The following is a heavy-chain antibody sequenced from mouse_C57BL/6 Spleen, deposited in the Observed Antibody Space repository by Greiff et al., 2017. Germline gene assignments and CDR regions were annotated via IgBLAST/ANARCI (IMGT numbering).Heavy chain of an antibody. D-gene: IGHD2-5*01. CDR2: IYPGDGDT. CDR3: AREKAYSNYERAMDY. CDR1: GYAFSSYW. Sequence: QVQLQQSGAELVKPGASVKISCKASGYAFSSYWMNWVKQRPGKGLEWIGQIYPGDGDTNYNGKFKGKATLTADKSSSTAYRQLSSLTSEDAAVYFCAREKAYSNYERAMDYWGQGTSVTVSS. V-gene: IGHV1-80*01. J-gene: IGHJ4*01.